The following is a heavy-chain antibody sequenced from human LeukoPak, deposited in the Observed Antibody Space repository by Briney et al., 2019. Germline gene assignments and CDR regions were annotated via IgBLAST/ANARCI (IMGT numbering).Heavy chain of an antibody. CDR2: IRSGSTYI. CDR1: GFTFSTYS. Sequence: GGSLRLSCAASGFTFSTYSMHWVRQAPGKGLEWVSSIRSGSTYINYADSVKGRFTISRDDAKKSLYLQMNSLRAEDTAVYYCARDGILDYWGQGTLSPSPQ. J-gene: IGHJ4*02. CDR3: ARDGILDY. V-gene: IGHV3-21*01.